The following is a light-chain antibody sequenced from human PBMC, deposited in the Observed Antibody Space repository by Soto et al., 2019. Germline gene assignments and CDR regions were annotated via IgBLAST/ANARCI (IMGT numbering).Light chain of an antibody. Sequence: DIPMTQSPSSLSASVGDRVTITCRVSQSISSYLNWYQQKPGKAPKLLIYAASSLQSGVPSRFSGSGSETDFTLTISSLQPEDFATYYCQHIYSTPCPFVQGTKLEIK. CDR1: QSISSY. J-gene: IGKJ2*02. V-gene: IGKV1-39*01. CDR2: AAS. CDR3: QHIYSTPCP.